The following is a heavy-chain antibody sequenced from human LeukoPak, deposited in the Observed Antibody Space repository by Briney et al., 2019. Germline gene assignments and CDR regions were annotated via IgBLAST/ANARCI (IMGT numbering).Heavy chain of an antibody. Sequence: GRSLRLSCAASGFTFSSYAMHWVRQAPGKGLEWVSGISGSGGSTYYAESVKGRFTISRDNFKNTLYLQMNSLRAEDTAVYYCAKVTSEGGYFDYWGQGTLVTVS. CDR3: AKVTSEGGYFDY. CDR2: ISGSGGST. CDR1: GFTFSSYA. D-gene: IGHD3-16*01. J-gene: IGHJ4*02. V-gene: IGHV3-23*01.